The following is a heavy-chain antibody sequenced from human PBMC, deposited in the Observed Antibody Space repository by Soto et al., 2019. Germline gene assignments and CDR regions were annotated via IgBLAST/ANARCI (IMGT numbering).Heavy chain of an antibody. V-gene: IGHV3-66*01. J-gene: IGHJ4*02. CDR2: IYSGGDT. D-gene: IGHD5-12*01. Sequence: EVQLVESGGGLVQPGGSLRLSCAASGFTVSSNFMSWVRQAPGKGLEWVSVIYSGGDTYYADSVKDRFTISRDNSKNTLYLQMNSLRAEDTAVYYCARVGRDGYNYWSYWGQGTLVTVSS. CDR3: ARVGRDGYNYWSY. CDR1: GFTVSSNF.